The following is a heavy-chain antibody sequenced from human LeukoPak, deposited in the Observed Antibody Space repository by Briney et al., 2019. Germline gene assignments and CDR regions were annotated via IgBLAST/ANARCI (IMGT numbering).Heavy chain of an antibody. Sequence: GGSLRLSCAASGFTFSSSGMHWVRQGPGKGLEWVAVISYDGSDKYYADSVKGRFTISRDNFKNTLYLQMNSLRAEDTAVYYCAKDLSYYDSSGYYPGYWGQGTLVTVSS. J-gene: IGHJ4*02. CDR3: AKDLSYYDSSGYYPGY. CDR1: GFTFSSSG. D-gene: IGHD3-22*01. CDR2: ISYDGSDK. V-gene: IGHV3-30*18.